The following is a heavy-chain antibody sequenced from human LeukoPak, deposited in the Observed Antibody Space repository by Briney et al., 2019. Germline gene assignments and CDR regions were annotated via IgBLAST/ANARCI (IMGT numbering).Heavy chain of an antibody. CDR1: GYTFTSYG. D-gene: IGHD2-21*01. Sequence: ASVKASCKASGYTFTSYGISWMRQAPGQGLEWMGWISAYNGNTNYAQKLQGRVTMTTDTSTSTAYMELRSLRSDDTAVYYCAREGASDLLWFVWGQGTLVTVSS. CDR3: AREGASDLLWFV. J-gene: IGHJ4*02. CDR2: ISAYNGNT. V-gene: IGHV1-18*01.